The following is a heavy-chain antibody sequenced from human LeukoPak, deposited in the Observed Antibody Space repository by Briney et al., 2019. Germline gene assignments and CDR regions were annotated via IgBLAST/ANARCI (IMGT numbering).Heavy chain of an antibody. CDR2: ISGNGGST. D-gene: IGHD3-10*01. V-gene: IGHV3-23*01. CDR1: GFTFSSNW. CDR3: AKVGPSLVRGLIRGGARYYYNYMDV. J-gene: IGHJ6*03. Sequence: GGSLRPTCAASGFTFSSNWMSWVRQAPGKGLEWVSAISGNGGSTYYADSVKGRFAISRDTSKNTLYLQMNSLRAEDTAVYYCAKVGPSLVRGLIRGGARYYYNYMDVWGKGTTVTISS.